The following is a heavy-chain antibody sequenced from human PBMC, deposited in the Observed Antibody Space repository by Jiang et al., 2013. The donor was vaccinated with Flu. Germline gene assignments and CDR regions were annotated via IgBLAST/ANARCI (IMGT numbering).Heavy chain of an antibody. CDR1: GGSISSYY. CDR3: ARGLRFLEWGDAFDI. V-gene: IGHV4-59*01. D-gene: IGHD3-3*01. Sequence: KPSETLSLTCTVSGGSISSYYWSWIRQPQEGTGVDWVYLLHGRHQLQPSLKSRVTISVDTSKNQFSLKLSSVTAADTAVYYCARGLRFLEWGDAFDIWGQGTMVTVSS. J-gene: IGHJ3*02. CDR2: LLHGRH.